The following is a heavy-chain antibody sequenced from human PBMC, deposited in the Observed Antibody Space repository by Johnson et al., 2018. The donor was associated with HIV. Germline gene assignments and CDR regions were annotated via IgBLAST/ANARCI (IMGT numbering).Heavy chain of an antibody. J-gene: IGHJ3*02. CDR2: IYSGGST. Sequence: VQLVESGGGLVQPGGSLRLSCGASGFSVNTNYMNWVRQAPGKGLEWVSVIYSGGSTYYADSVKGRFTISRDNSKNTLYLQMNSLRAEDTAVYYCARDGESQQLPLGDAFDIWGQVTMVTVSS. V-gene: IGHV3-66*01. CDR1: GFSVNTNY. CDR3: ARDGESQQLPLGDAFDI. D-gene: IGHD6-13*01.